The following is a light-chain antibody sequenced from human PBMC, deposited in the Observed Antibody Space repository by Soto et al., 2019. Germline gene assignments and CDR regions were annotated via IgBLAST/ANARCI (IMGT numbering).Light chain of an antibody. Sequence: DIQMTQSPSSLSASLGDRVTITCRARQGIGVYLAWFQQKPGKVPKLLIYAASTLQSGVPSRFSGSGSGTDFTLPISSLQPEDFATYYCQKYNSAPLTCGGGTKVEIK. V-gene: IGKV1-27*01. J-gene: IGKJ4*01. CDR3: QKYNSAPLT. CDR1: QGIGVY. CDR2: AAS.